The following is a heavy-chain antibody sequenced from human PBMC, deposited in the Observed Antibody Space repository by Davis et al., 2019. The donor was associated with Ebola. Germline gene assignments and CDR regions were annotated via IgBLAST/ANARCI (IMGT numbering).Heavy chain of an antibody. CDR3: ARDGTGWYPGDY. CDR1: GVTFSDAW. Sequence: GGSLRLSCAVSGVTFSDAWMNWVRQAPGKGLQWVALISPDGSNRWYADSVRGRLTASRDNSKNTLYLQVNSLRPDDTAVYYCARDGTGWYPGDYWGQGTLVTVSS. J-gene: IGHJ4*02. CDR2: ISPDGSNR. V-gene: IGHV3-30-3*01. D-gene: IGHD6-19*01.